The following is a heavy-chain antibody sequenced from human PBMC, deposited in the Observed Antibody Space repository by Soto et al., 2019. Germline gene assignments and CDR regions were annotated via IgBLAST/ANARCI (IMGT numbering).Heavy chain of an antibody. D-gene: IGHD6-19*01. CDR1: GGTFSSYA. CDR2: IIPIFGTA. CDR3: ARTVDIAVAGTNWFAP. V-gene: IGHV1-69*12. J-gene: IGHJ5*02. Sequence: QVQLVQSGAEVKKPGSSVKVSCKASGGTFSSYAISWVRQAPGQGLEWMGGIIPIFGTANYAQKFQGRVTMTADESTSSAYMELSSLRSDDTAVYYCARTVDIAVAGTNWFAPWGQGTLVTVSS.